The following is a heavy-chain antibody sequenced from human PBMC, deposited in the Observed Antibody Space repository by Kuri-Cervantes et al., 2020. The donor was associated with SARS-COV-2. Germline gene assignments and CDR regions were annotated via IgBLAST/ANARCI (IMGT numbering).Heavy chain of an antibody. CDR3: TRDDFWSGYYVY. Sequence: GESLKISCAVSGFTFTSHAMHWVRQAPGSGLEWVALISYDGNNKFYADSVKGRFTISRDNSKNTLYLQMNSLKTEDTAVYYCTRDDFWSGYYVYWGQGTLVTVSS. J-gene: IGHJ4*02. V-gene: IGHV3-30*03. D-gene: IGHD3-3*01. CDR1: GFTFTSHA. CDR2: ISYDGNNK.